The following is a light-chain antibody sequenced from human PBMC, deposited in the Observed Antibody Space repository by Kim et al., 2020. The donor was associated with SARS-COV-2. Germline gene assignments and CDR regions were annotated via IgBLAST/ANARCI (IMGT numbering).Light chain of an antibody. CDR3: QQYQNYPLT. CDR2: KAS. V-gene: IGKV1-5*03. J-gene: IGKJ4*01. CDR1: QNVSGW. Sequence: ASVRDRVTITCRATQNVSGWLAWYQQKAGKAPKLRIYKASSLPSGVPSRFSGIDSGTEFTLTISSLQPDDSATYFCQQYQNYPLTFGGGTKVDIK.